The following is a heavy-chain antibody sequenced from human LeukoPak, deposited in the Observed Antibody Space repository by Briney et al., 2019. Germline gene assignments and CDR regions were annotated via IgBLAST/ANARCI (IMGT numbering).Heavy chain of an antibody. CDR1: GGSFSAYY. J-gene: IGHJ4*02. CDR3: ARASYCYDSSGYYPSLDY. CDR2: IYYSGST. Sequence: PSETLSLTCAVYGGSFSAYYWSWIRQPPGKGLEWIGYIYYSGSTNYNPSLKSRVTISVDTSKNQFSLKLSSVTAADTAVYYCARASYCYDSSGYYPSLDYWGQGTLVTVSS. D-gene: IGHD3-22*01. V-gene: IGHV4-59*01.